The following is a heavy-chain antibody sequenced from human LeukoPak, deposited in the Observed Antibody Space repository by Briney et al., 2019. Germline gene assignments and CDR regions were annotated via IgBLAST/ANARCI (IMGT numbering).Heavy chain of an antibody. Sequence: GGSLRLSCAASGFTFSSYGMHWVRQAPGKGLEWVAVISYDGSNKYYADSVKGRFTISRDSSKNTLYLQMNSLRAEDTAVYYCAKEGTAMANDYWGQGTLVTVSS. CDR1: GFTFSSYG. D-gene: IGHD5-18*01. CDR3: AKEGTAMANDY. V-gene: IGHV3-30*18. J-gene: IGHJ4*02. CDR2: ISYDGSNK.